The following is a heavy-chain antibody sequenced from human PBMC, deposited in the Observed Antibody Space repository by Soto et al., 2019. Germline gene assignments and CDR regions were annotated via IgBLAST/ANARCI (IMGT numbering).Heavy chain of an antibody. CDR1: GFSLSTSGVG. J-gene: IGHJ4*02. CDR2: IYWDDDN. D-gene: IGHD3-22*01. Sequence: QITLKESGPTLVKPTQTLTLTCTFSGFSLSTSGVGVGWIRQPPGKALEWLALIYWDDDNRYSPSLKSRLTITKDTSKNQVVLTMTNMDPVDTATYYCARHRGYYYDSSGYYPDYWGQGTLVTVSS. CDR3: ARHRGYYYDSSGYYPDY. V-gene: IGHV2-5*02.